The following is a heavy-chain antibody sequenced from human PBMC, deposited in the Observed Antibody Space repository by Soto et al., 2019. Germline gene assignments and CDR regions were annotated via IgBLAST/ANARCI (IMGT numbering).Heavy chain of an antibody. CDR1: GDSISAYS. CDR2: IHDNGNT. CDR3: AREGNLGRWLQPLDF. D-gene: IGHD5-12*01. J-gene: IGHJ4*02. V-gene: IGHV4-59*01. Sequence: QVQLQVSAPGLVKPSETLSLTCTVSGDSISAYSWSWVRQPPGKGLEWIGNIHDNGNTKYNPSLKSRVSMSVDTSKNQFALRLISVTAADTAKYFCAREGNLGRWLQPLDFWGQGTLVTVSS.